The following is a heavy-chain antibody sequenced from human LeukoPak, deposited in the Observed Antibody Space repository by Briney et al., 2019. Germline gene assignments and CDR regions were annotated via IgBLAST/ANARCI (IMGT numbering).Heavy chain of an antibody. CDR2: IYTSGST. CDR1: GGSISSGSYY. J-gene: IGHJ3*01. Sequence: SETLSLTCTVSGGSISSGSYYWSWIRQPAGKGLEWIGRIYTSGSTNYNPSLKSRVTISVDTSKNQFSLKLSSVTAADTAVYYCARASYDFWSGYYLHDAFDFWGQGTMVTVSS. D-gene: IGHD3-3*01. V-gene: IGHV4-61*02. CDR3: ARASYDFWSGYYLHDAFDF.